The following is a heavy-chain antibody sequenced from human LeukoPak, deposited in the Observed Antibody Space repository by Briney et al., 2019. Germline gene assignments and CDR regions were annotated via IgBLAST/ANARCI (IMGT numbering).Heavy chain of an antibody. CDR2: ISGSGGST. D-gene: IGHD3-3*01. J-gene: IGHJ6*04. CDR3: TLQERITIFGVVLSGMDV. CDR1: GFTFSSYA. V-gene: IGHV3-23*01. Sequence: GGSLRLSCAASGFTFSSYAMSWVRQAPGKGLEWVSLISGSGGSTYYADSVKGRFTISRDDSKNTAYLQMNSLKTEDTAVYYCTLQERITIFGVVLSGMDVWGKGTTVTVSS.